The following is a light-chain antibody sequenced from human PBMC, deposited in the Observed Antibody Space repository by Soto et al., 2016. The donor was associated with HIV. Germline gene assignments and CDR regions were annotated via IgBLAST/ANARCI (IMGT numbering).Light chain of an antibody. CDR3: QAWDTSTAV. CDR1: KLGDKY. CDR2: QDN. V-gene: IGLV3-1*01. J-gene: IGLJ1*01. Sequence: SYDLTQPPSVSVSPGQTASITCSGDKLGDKYACWYQQKPGQSPVLVIYQDNRRPSGIPERFSGSNSRNTATLTISGTQAMDEADYYCQAWDTSTAVFGTGTKVTVL.